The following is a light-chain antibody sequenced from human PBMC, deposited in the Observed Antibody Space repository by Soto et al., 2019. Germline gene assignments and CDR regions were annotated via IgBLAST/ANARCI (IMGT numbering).Light chain of an antibody. CDR2: GAS. J-gene: IGKJ2*01. CDR1: QSINYN. Sequence: EIVMTQSPATLSVSPEERVTLSCRASQSINYNLAWYQQKPGQAPRLLIQGASTRATGIPVRFSGSGSGTEFTLTISSLQSEDFAVYYCQQYKNWYTFGQGTKLEIK. V-gene: IGKV3-15*01. CDR3: QQYKNWYT.